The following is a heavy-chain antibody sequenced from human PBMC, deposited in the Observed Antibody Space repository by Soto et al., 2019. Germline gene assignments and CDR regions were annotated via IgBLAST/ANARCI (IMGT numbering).Heavy chain of an antibody. CDR2: ISRSGTYI. CDR1: GFTFSSYS. D-gene: IGHD5-12*01. V-gene: IGHV3-21*01. CDR3: ASIPAHYSGYDKYYYYGMDV. Sequence: GGSLRLSCAASGFTFSSYSMNWVRQAPGKGLEWVSSISRSGTYIYYADSVKGRFTISRDNSKNTLYLQMNSLRAEDTAVYYCASIPAHYSGYDKYYYYGMDVWGQGTTVTVSS. J-gene: IGHJ6*02.